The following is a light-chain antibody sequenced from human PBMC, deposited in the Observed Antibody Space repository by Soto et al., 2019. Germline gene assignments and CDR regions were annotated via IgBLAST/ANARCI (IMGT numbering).Light chain of an antibody. J-gene: IGKJ5*01. CDR2: AAS. CDR1: QSISSY. CDR3: QQSYSTLIT. Sequence: DIQMTQSPSSLSASVGDRVTITCRASQSISSYLNWYQQKPGKAPKLLIYAASSLQSGVPSRFSGSGSGTYFTLTISSPQPEDFSTYYCQQSYSTLITFGQGTRLEIK. V-gene: IGKV1-39*01.